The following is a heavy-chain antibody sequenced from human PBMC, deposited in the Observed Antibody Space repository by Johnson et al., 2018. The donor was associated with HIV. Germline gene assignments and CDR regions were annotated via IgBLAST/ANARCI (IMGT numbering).Heavy chain of an antibody. D-gene: IGHD4-23*01. CDR1: GFTFSSYS. CDR2: ISYDGSNK. Sequence: QVQLMESGGGVVQPGGSLRLSCAASGFTFSSYSMHWVRQAPGKGLEWVAVISYDGSNKYYADSMKGRLTISRDNSKNTLYLQINSLRTEDTAVYYCANLGDYSGLNGFDIWGQGTMVTVSS. V-gene: IGHV3-30*18. J-gene: IGHJ3*02. CDR3: ANLGDYSGLNGFDI.